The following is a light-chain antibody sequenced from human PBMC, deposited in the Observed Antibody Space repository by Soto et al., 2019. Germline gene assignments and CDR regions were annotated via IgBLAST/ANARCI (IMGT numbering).Light chain of an antibody. CDR3: QQYGSSPPIT. CDR2: GAS. V-gene: IGKV3-20*01. CDR1: QSVSSSY. Sequence: EIVVTQPPGTLSLSPGERATLSCRASQSVSSSYLTWYQQKPGQAPRLLIYGASSRATGIPDRFSGSGSGTDFTLTIIRLEPEDFAVYYCQQYGSSPPITFGQGTRLEIK. J-gene: IGKJ5*01.